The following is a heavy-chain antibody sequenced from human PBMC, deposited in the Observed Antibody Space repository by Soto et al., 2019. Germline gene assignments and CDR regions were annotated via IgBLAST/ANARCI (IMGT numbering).Heavy chain of an antibody. CDR3: AGLYLYESSGYHLDY. V-gene: IGHV4-39*01. Sequence: PLDTLSLTCTVSGGSFSSTSNYWAWISKPPGKGLEWVGSIYYLGNTYYNPSLGSRVTISVDTSKNQFSLKLSSVTAADTAVFYFAGLYLYESSGYHLDYWSHGTLVIVS. D-gene: IGHD3-22*01. CDR1: GGSFSSTSNY. CDR2: IYYLGNT. J-gene: IGHJ4*01.